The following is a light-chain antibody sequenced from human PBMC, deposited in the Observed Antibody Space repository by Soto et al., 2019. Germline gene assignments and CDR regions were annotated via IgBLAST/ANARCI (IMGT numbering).Light chain of an antibody. Sequence: EIVMTQSPATLSVSPGERATLSCRASQRVGSTLAWYQQKPGQAPRLLIYGASTRATGIPARVSGSGSGTEFTLTISSLQSEDFAVYYCHQYNNWRGTFGQGTKVEVK. CDR3: HQYNNWRGT. V-gene: IGKV3-15*01. CDR1: QRVGST. J-gene: IGKJ1*01. CDR2: GAS.